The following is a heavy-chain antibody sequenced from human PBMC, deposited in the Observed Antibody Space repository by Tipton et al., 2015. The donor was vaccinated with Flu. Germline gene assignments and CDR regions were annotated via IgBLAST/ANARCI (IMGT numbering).Heavy chain of an antibody. D-gene: IGHD3-10*01. Sequence: SLRLSCTSSGFSFRGYPMAWIRQAPGKGLEWVGFIRSGPHGGTTEYAAAVKGRFSISRDDSKSIVYLQMSSLRIDDTAVYYCSRVNYGTIFYPAAGPFDIWGPGTMVTVSS. J-gene: IGHJ3*02. CDR1: GFSFRGYP. CDR2: IRSGPHGGTT. CDR3: SRVNYGTIFYPAAGPFDI. V-gene: IGHV3-49*03.